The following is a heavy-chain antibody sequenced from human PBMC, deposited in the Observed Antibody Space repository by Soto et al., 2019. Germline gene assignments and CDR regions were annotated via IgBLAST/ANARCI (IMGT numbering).Heavy chain of an antibody. CDR2: ISYDGSDL. D-gene: IGHD6-13*01. J-gene: IGHJ3*02. V-gene: IGHV3-30*18. CDR3: AKSDRWQRVVRDAFFDT. Sequence: QVQLVESGGGVVQPGRSLRLSCAASGFNFRSYAMHWVRQAPGKGLEWVAAISYDGSDLYYTDSVKGRFTISRDNSENTLYVQVKSLRPEDTAVYYCAKSDRWQRVVRDAFFDTWGKWTTLTVSS. CDR1: GFNFRSYA.